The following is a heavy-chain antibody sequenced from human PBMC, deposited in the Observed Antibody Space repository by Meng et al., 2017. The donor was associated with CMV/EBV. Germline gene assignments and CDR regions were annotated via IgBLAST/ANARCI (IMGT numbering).Heavy chain of an antibody. CDR1: GFTFSSYS. Sequence: GESLKISCAASGFTFSSYSMDWVRQAPGQGLEWVSYISSSSSSTIYYADSVKGRFTISRYNAKNSLYLQMNSLRAEDTTVYYCARDQGEYSSSDGYYYYGMDVWGQGTTVTVSS. D-gene: IGHD6-6*01. V-gene: IGHV3-48*04. CDR3: ARDQGEYSSSDGYYYYGMDV. J-gene: IGHJ6*02. CDR2: ISSSSSSTI.